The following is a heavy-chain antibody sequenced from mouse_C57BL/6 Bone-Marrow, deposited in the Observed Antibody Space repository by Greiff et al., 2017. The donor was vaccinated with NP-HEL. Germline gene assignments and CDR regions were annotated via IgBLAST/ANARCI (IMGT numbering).Heavy chain of an antibody. CDR1: GYTFTNYW. J-gene: IGHJ4*01. Sequence: VQLQQSGAELVRPGTSVKMSCKASGYTFTNYWIGWAKQRPGHGLEWIGDIYPGGGYTNYNEKFKGKATLTADKSSSTAYMQFSSLTSEDSAIYYCARYSNYAYYAMDYWGQGTSVTVSA. V-gene: IGHV1-63*01. CDR3: ARYSNYAYYAMDY. D-gene: IGHD2-5*01. CDR2: IYPGGGYT.